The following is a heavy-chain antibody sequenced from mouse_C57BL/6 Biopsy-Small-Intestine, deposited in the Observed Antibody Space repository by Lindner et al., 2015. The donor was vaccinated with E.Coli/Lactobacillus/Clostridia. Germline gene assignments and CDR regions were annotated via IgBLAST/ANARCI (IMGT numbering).Heavy chain of an antibody. CDR3: ARQMAVARSLDH. CDR2: INADSGVT. CDR1: GYSFTGYY. D-gene: IGHD6-1*01. J-gene: IGHJ4*01. V-gene: IGHV1-84*02. Sequence: SVKVSCKASGYSFTGYYLHWVRQAPGQGLEWLGWINADSGVTNYARKFQGWVTMTRDTSINTAYMELSRLTSDDTAVYYCARQMAVARSLDHWGQGTLVSVSS.